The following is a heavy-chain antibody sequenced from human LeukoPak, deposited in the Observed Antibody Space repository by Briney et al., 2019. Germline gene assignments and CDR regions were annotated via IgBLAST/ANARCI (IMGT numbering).Heavy chain of an antibody. Sequence: SETLSLTCTVSGGSISSSSYYWSWIRQPPGKGLEWIGYIYYSGSTNYNPSLKSRVTISVDTSKNQFSLKLSSVTAADTAVYYCARRGVSSSGSRYYYYMDVWGKGTTVTVSS. CDR1: GGSISSSSYY. V-gene: IGHV4-61*01. D-gene: IGHD6-6*01. J-gene: IGHJ6*03. CDR3: ARRGVSSSGSRYYYYMDV. CDR2: IYYSGST.